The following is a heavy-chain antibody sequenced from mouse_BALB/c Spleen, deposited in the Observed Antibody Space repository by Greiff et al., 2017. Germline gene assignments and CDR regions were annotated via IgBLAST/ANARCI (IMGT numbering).Heavy chain of an antibody. D-gene: IGHD2-1*01. V-gene: IGHV3-2*02. CDR1: GYSITSDYA. CDR3: ARDGNYPWDY. J-gene: IGHJ2*01. CDR2: ISYSGST. Sequence: EVKLMESGPGLVKPSQSLSLTCTVTGYSITSDYAWNWIRQFPGNKLEWMGYISYSGSTSYNPSLKSRISITRDTSKNQFFLQLNSVTTEDTATYYCARDGNYPWDYWGQGTTLTVSS.